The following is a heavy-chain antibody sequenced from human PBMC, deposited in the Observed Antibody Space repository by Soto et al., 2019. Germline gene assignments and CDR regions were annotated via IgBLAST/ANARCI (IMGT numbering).Heavy chain of an antibody. Sequence: EVQLVESGGGLVQPGGSLRLSCAASGFTFSSYWMHWVRQAPGKGLVWVSRINSDGSSTSYADSVKGRFTISRDNAKNTLYLQMNSLRAEDTAVYYCEREGLWFGEWDYWGQGTLVTVSS. CDR3: EREGLWFGEWDY. CDR1: GFTFSSYW. CDR2: INSDGSST. D-gene: IGHD3-10*01. V-gene: IGHV3-74*01. J-gene: IGHJ4*02.